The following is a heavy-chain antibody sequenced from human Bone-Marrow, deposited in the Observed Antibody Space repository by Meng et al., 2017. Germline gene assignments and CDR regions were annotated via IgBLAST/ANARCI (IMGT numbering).Heavy chain of an antibody. V-gene: IGHV2-5*02. CDR2: IYWDDDK. CDR1: GCALSTSGVG. D-gene: IGHD5-12*01. J-gene: IGHJ4*02. Sequence: QSTVKEAGPTLGKPTQTLTLTCTFSGCALSTSGVGVGWIRQPPGEALEWLALIYWDDDKRYSPSLKSRLTITKDTSKNQVVLTMTNMDPVDTATYYCAHRQVLRDYSGYPFDYWGQGTLVTVSS. CDR3: AHRQVLRDYSGYPFDY.